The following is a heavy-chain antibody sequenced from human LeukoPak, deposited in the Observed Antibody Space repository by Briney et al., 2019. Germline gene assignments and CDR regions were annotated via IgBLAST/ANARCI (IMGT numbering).Heavy chain of an antibody. J-gene: IGHJ4*02. CDR2: LNWNGDKT. CDR1: GFTFDGSD. V-gene: IGHV3-20*04. Sequence: GGSLRLSCVASGFTFDGSDLSWGRQVPGKGLEWVCGLNWNGDKTGYADSVKGRFIISRDNAKNSLYLQMNSLRAEDTALYYCTRDAFGGVIAPYSHDWGQGTRVTVSS. CDR3: TRDAFGGVIAPYSHD. D-gene: IGHD3-16*02.